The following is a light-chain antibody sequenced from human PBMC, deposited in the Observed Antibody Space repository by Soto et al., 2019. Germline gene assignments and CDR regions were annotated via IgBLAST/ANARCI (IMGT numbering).Light chain of an antibody. J-gene: IGLJ1*01. V-gene: IGLV2-23*01. CDR1: TNDVGTYNL. Sequence: QSALTQPASVSGFPGQSITLSCTGTTNDVGTYNLVSWYQQHPGKPPKLMIYEGFKRPSGVSNRFSGSKSGNTASLTISGLQAEDEADYYCSSYAGSTTYVFGTGTKVTVL. CDR2: EGF. CDR3: SSYAGSTTYV.